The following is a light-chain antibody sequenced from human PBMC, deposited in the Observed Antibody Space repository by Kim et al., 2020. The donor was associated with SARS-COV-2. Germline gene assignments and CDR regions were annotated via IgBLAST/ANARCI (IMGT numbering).Light chain of an antibody. J-gene: IGKJ4*01. Sequence: ASVGDRVTITCRASQAISNYLAWFQWRPGKVPKRLIYGASSLQSGVPSRFSGSGSGTEFTLTISNLQPEDFATYYCLQHNNYPLTFGGGTKVDIK. CDR3: LQHNNYPLT. CDR1: QAISNY. CDR2: GAS. V-gene: IGKV1-17*03.